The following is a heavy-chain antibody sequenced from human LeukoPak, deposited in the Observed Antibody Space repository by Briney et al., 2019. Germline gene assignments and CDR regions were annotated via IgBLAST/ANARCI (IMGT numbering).Heavy chain of an antibody. CDR2: ISGRSGTT. CDR3: VRTLGAVLDSRYWFDP. CDR1: GFTFTSSA. J-gene: IGHJ5*02. D-gene: IGHD3-16*01. Sequence: GGSLRLSCVASGFTFTSSAMSWVRQAPGKGLEWVSAISGRSGTTYYADSVKGRFTISRDNSKNTLYLQMNSLRAGDTAVYYCVRTLGAVLDSRYWFDPWGQGTLVTVSS. V-gene: IGHV3-23*01.